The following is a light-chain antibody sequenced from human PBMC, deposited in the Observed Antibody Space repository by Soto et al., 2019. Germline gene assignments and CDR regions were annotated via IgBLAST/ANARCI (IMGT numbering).Light chain of an antibody. Sequence: DIQMTQSPSTLSASVGDRVTITCRASQSIRSWLAWYQQKPGKAPKLLIHKASSLESGVPSRFSGSGSGTEFTLTISSLQPDDFATYYCQQYNSYPWTFGQGTKVEIK. CDR2: KAS. CDR1: QSIRSW. V-gene: IGKV1-5*03. J-gene: IGKJ1*01. CDR3: QQYNSYPWT.